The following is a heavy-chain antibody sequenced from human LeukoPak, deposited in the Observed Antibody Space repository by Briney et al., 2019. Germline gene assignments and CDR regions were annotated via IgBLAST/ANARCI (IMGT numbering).Heavy chain of an antibody. J-gene: IGHJ3*02. V-gene: IGHV1-2*02. CDR1: GYTFTGYY. CDR3: ARPYSSGWYEAFDI. D-gene: IGHD6-19*01. CDR2: INPNSGGT. Sequence: GASVKVSCKASGYTFTGYYMHWVRQAPGQGLEWMGWINPNSGGTNYAQKFQGRVTMTRDTSISTAYMELSRLRSDDTAVYYCARPYSSGWYEAFDIWGQGTMVTVSS.